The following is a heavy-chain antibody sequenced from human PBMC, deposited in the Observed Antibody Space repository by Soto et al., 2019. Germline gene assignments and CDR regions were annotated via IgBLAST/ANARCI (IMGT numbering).Heavy chain of an antibody. J-gene: IGHJ4*02. V-gene: IGHV1-69*08. Sequence: QVQLVQSGAEVEKPGSSVKVSCKVSGGTTSSYTIGWVRQAPGQGLQWMGNIVPMIGTVDYAQTFQDSVTLTADKSTRPVYMELRSLRSEDTAVYFCALRTGNWYPLGDWGQGTLVIVSS. CDR1: GGTTSSYT. CDR2: IVPMIGTV. D-gene: IGHD6-13*01. CDR3: ALRTGNWYPLGD.